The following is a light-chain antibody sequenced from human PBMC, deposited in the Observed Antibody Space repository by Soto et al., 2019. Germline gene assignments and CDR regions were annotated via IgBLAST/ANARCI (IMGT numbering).Light chain of an antibody. CDR2: DVS. V-gene: IGLV2-14*01. Sequence: QSVLTQPASVSGSPGQSITISCTGASSDVGAYDFVSWYQQHPGKAPKLMIFDVSNRPSGVSNRFSGSKSGNTASLTISGLQAEDEADYYCSSYTSTSTGVFGTGTKLTVL. CDR3: SSYTSTSTGV. CDR1: SSDVGAYDF. J-gene: IGLJ1*01.